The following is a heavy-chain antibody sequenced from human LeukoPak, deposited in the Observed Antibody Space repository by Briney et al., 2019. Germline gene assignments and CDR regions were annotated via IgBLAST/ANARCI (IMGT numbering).Heavy chain of an antibody. J-gene: IGHJ4*02. CDR1: GFTVSSNY. CDR2: SSGDGGNT. V-gene: IGHV3-23*01. Sequence: QSGGSLRLSCAASGFTVSSNYMSWVRQAPGKGLEWVSASSGDGGNTDYANSVKGRFTISRDNSKNTIYLQMNSLRADDTAVYYCAKQGRNDFVDSWGQGTLVTVSS. D-gene: IGHD3-3*01. CDR3: AKQGRNDFVDS.